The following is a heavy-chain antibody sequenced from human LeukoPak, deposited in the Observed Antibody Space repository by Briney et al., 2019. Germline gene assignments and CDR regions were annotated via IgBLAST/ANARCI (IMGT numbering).Heavy chain of an antibody. CDR2: IKQDGSEK. J-gene: IGHJ4*02. Sequence: GGSLRLSCAASGLSVSGYWLTWVRQAPGKGLEWVVNIKQDGSEKNYVDSVKGRFTISRDNSKNTLYVQMNSLRGEDTAVYYCARSPRVFEEFDYWGQGTLVTVSS. CDR1: GLSVSGYW. CDR3: ARSPRVFEEFDY. V-gene: IGHV3-7*01. D-gene: IGHD6-13*01.